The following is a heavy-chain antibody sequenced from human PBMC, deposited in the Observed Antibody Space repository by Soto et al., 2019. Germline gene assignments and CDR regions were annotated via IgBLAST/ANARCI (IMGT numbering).Heavy chain of an antibody. Sequence: SVKVSCKASGGTFSSYAISRVRQAPGQGLEWMGGIIPIFGTANYAQKFQGRVTITADESTSTAYMELSSLRSEDTAVYYCARGIFAIYYFDYWGQGTLVTVSS. CDR1: GGTFSSYA. CDR2: IIPIFGTA. D-gene: IGHD3-3*01. J-gene: IGHJ4*02. CDR3: ARGIFAIYYFDY. V-gene: IGHV1-69*13.